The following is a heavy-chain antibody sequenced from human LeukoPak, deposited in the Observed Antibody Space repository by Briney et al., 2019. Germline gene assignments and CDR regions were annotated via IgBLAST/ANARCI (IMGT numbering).Heavy chain of an antibody. CDR1: GFTFSGYY. V-gene: IGHV3-7*01. J-gene: IGHJ4*02. Sequence: GGSLRLSCAASGFTFSGYYMSWVRQAPGKGLEWVANIKQDGSEKYYVDSVKGRFTISRDNAKNSLYLQMNSLRAEDTAVYYCASLSSRYGYWGQGTLVTVSS. CDR3: ASLSSRYGY. D-gene: IGHD6-6*01. CDR2: IKQDGSEK.